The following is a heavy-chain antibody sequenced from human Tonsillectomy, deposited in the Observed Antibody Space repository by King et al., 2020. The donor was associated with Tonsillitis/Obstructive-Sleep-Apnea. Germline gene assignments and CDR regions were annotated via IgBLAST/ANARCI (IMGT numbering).Heavy chain of an antibody. D-gene: IGHD3-3*01. V-gene: IGHV3-20*04. CDR3: ARDIIRFLEWLAPRGFDP. CDR1: GFTLDDYG. J-gene: IGHJ5*02. CDR2: LNWNGGRT. Sequence: VQLVESGGGVVRPGGSLRLSCAASGFTLDDYGMSWVRQAPGKCLEWVSGLNWNGGRTGYGGSGKGRLTISRDNAKNSLYLQMNSLRAEDTALYYCARDIIRFLEWLAPRGFDPWGQGTLVTVSS.